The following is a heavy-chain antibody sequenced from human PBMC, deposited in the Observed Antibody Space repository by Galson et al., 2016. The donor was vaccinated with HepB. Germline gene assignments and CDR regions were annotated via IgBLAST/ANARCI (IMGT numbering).Heavy chain of an antibody. D-gene: IGHD2-21*02. V-gene: IGHV1-18*04. J-gene: IGHJ4*02. CDR1: GYSFSTYG. Sequence: SVKVSCKASGYSFSTYGISWVRQTPGQGLEWMVWISTNSGNTKYSQILQDRVTLTRDTSTRTAYMELRSLRSDDTAIYYCARDRDCNLDCWGQGTLVTVSS. CDR3: ARDRDCNLDC. CDR2: ISTNSGNT.